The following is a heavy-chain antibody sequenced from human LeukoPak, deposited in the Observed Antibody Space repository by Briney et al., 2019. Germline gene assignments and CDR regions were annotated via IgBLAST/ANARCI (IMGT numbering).Heavy chain of an antibody. CDR2: ISGSGGST. CDR1: GFTFSSYA. Sequence: PGGSLRLSCAASGFTFSSYAMSWVRQAPGKGLEWVSAISGSGGSTYYADSVKGRFTISRDNSKNTLYLQMNSLRAEDTAVYYCASMGRGIAVAGKTHDYWGQGTLVTVSS. D-gene: IGHD6-19*01. V-gene: IGHV3-23*01. J-gene: IGHJ4*02. CDR3: ASMGRGIAVAGKTHDY.